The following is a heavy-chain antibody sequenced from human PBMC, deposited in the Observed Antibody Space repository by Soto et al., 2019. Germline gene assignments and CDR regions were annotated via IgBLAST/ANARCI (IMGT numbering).Heavy chain of an antibody. CDR2: IHYSGTT. D-gene: IGHD3-10*01. J-gene: IGHJ3*01. V-gene: IGHV4-39*02. CDR3: ARPIRGKRHDAFDV. CDR1: GDFIRSTNYY. Sequence: QVQLQESGPRLLKTSETLSLTCTVSGDFIRSTNYYWGWVRQSPGKGLEWIGSIHYSGTTYYNSSLRSRLNISVDTSNNPLFLKLNSATAADTAVYYCARPIRGKRHDAFDVWGQGTMVTVSS.